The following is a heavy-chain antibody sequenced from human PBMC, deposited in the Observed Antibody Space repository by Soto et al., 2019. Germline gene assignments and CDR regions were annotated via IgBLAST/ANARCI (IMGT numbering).Heavy chain of an antibody. CDR1: GFRFSDHY. D-gene: IGHD3-10*01. CDR3: AGDPYYYGSAF. V-gene: IGHV3-11*01. Sequence: QVQLVESGGGLVEPGGSLRLSCAASGFRFSDHYMTWIRQAPGKGLEWVSKISGGGTTIYYADSVKGRFTVSRDNAKNSLYLEMNSLITEDTAVYYCAGDPYYYGSAFWGQGTLVNGSS. J-gene: IGHJ4*02. CDR2: ISGGGTTI.